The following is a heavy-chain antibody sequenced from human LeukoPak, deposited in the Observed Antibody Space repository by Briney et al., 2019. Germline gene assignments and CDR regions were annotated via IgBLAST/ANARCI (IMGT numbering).Heavy chain of an antibody. V-gene: IGHV3-11*05. CDR3: ARVKVGTTNRFDY. CDR1: GFTFSDYY. Sequence: GVSLTLSCAASGFTFSDYYMTWIRQAPGKGLECVSYISSSSHYTNYPDSVKGRFTISRDNAKNSLYLQMNSLRAEDTAVYYCARVKVGTTNRFDYWGQGTLVTVSS. CDR2: ISSSSHYT. J-gene: IGHJ4*02. D-gene: IGHD1-26*01.